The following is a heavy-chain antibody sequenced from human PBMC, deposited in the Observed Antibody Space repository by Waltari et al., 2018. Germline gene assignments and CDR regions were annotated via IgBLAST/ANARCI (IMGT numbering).Heavy chain of an antibody. D-gene: IGHD5-12*01. J-gene: IGHJ4*02. Sequence: QLQLQESGPGLVKPSETLSLTCTVSGGSISSSSYYWGWIRQPPGKGLEWIGSIYYSGSTYYNPSLKSRVTISVDTSKNQFSLKLSSVTAADTAVYYCARHGEMATPYYWGQGTLVTVSS. V-gene: IGHV4-39*01. CDR2: IYYSGST. CDR1: GGSISSSSYY. CDR3: ARHGEMATPYY.